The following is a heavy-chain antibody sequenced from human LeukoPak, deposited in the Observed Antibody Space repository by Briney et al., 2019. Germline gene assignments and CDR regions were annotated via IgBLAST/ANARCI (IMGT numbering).Heavy chain of an antibody. J-gene: IGHJ4*02. Sequence: RASVKVSCKASGGTFSSYAISWVRQAPGQGLEWMGGIIPIFGTANYAQKFQGRVTITADKSTSTAYMELSSLRSEDTAVYYCARSTMGATTFDYWGQGTLVTVSS. V-gene: IGHV1-69*06. D-gene: IGHD1-26*01. CDR2: IIPIFGTA. CDR3: ARSTMGATTFDY. CDR1: GGTFSSYA.